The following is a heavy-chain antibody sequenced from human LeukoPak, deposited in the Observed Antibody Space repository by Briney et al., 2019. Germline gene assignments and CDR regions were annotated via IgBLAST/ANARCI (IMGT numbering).Heavy chain of an antibody. V-gene: IGHV6-1*01. CDR1: GDSVSSNSAA. Sequence: SQTLSLTRVISGDSVSSNSAAWNCIRQSPSRGVEWLGRAYYTSKWITNYAVSVRSRITVNPNTSNNQFSLQLNSVTPEDTAVYYCARGCRAHDMHVWGQGTTVTVSS. D-gene: IGHD2-8*01. CDR2: AYYTSKWIT. J-gene: IGHJ6*02. CDR3: ARGCRAHDMHV.